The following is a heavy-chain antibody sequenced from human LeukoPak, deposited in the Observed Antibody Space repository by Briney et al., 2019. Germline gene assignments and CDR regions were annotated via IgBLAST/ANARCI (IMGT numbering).Heavy chain of an antibody. J-gene: IGHJ4*02. CDR3: AKALNYYDSSGYYFFDY. D-gene: IGHD3-22*01. CDR1: GFTFSSYN. CDR2: ISGSGGST. Sequence: PGGSLRLSCAASGFTFSSYNMNWVRQARGKGLEWVSAISGSGGSTYYADSVKGRFTISRDNSKNTLYLQMNSLRAEDTAVYYCAKALNYYDSSGYYFFDYWGQGTLVTVSS. V-gene: IGHV3-23*01.